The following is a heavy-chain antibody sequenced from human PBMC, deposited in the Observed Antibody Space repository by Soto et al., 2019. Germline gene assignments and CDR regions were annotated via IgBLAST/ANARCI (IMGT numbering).Heavy chain of an antibody. J-gene: IGHJ5*02. CDR2: ISYDGSNK. CDR1: GFTFSSYA. Sequence: QVQLVESGGGVVQPGRSLRLSCAASGFTFSSYAMHWVRQAPGKGLEWVAVISYDGSNKYYADSVKGRFTISRDNSKNTLYLQMNSLRAEDTAVYYCARERAGAAAGQVYNWFDPWGQGTLVTVSS. V-gene: IGHV3-30-3*01. D-gene: IGHD6-13*01. CDR3: ARERAGAAAGQVYNWFDP.